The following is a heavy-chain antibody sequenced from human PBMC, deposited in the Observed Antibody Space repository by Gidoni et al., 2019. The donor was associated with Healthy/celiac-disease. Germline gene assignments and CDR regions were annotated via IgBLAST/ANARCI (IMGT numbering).Heavy chain of an antibody. CDR3: ARGRVAARRYYFDY. CDR2: INHSGST. V-gene: IGHV4-34*01. Sequence: QGQLQQWGAGLLKPSETLSLTCAGYGGSFRGYYWSWIRQPPGKGLEWIGEINHSGSTNYNPSLKSRVTISVDTSKNQFSLKLSSVTAADTAVYYCARGRVAARRYYFDYWGQGTLVTVSS. CDR1: GGSFRGYY. D-gene: IGHD6-6*01. J-gene: IGHJ4*02.